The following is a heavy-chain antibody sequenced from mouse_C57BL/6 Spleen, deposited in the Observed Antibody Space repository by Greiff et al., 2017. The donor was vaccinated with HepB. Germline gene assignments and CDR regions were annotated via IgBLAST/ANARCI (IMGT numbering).Heavy chain of an antibody. CDR3: ARHGAPTPDYAMDY. J-gene: IGHJ4*01. CDR1: GFTFSSYG. V-gene: IGHV5-6*01. D-gene: IGHD2-10*01. Sequence: EVQLVESGGDLVKPGGSLKLSCAASGFTFSSYGMSWVRQTPDKRLEWVATISSGGSYTYYPDSVKGRFTISRDNAKNTLYLQMSSLKSEDTAMYYCARHGAPTPDYAMDYWGQGTSVTVSS. CDR2: ISSGGSYT.